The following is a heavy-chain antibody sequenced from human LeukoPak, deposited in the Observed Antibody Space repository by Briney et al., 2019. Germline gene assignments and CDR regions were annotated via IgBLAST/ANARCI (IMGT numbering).Heavy chain of an antibody. CDR1: GGSISSYY. J-gene: IGHJ4*02. CDR2: IYYSGST. Sequence: SETLSLTCTVSGGSISSYYWSWIRQPPGKGLEWIGYIYYSGSTNYNSSLKSRVTISVDTSKNQFSLKLSSVTAADTAVYYCARDSLGDDSSGYYLMLDYWGQGTLVTVSS. V-gene: IGHV4-59*01. CDR3: ARDSLGDDSSGYYLMLDY. D-gene: IGHD3-22*01.